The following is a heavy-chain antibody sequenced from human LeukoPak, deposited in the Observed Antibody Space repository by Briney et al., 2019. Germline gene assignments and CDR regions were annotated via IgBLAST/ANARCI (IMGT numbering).Heavy chain of an antibody. D-gene: IGHD2-21*02. Sequence: GESLKISCQASGYIFTDYWIGWVRQMPGKGLEWMAIIFCDGSKTIYSPSFQSQVTISVDKSISTAYLQWSSLKASDTAMYYCARQSGDYSYYYYMDVWGKGTTVTISS. CDR1: GYIFTDYW. V-gene: IGHV5-51*01. CDR2: IFCDGSKT. J-gene: IGHJ6*03. CDR3: ARQSGDYSYYYYMDV.